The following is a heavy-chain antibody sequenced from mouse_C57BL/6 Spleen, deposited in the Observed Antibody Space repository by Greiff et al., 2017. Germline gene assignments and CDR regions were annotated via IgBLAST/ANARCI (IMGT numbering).Heavy chain of an antibody. J-gene: IGHJ1*03. D-gene: IGHD1-1*01. CDR1: GYTFTDYN. V-gene: IGHV1-22*01. Sequence: VQLKQSGPELVKPGASVKMSCKASGYTFTDYNMHWVKQSHGKSLEWIGYINPNNGGTSYNQKFKGKATLTVNKSSRTAYMELRSLTSEDSAVYYCAREGNYYGSSWYFDVWGTGTTVTVSS. CDR2: INPNNGGT. CDR3: AREGNYYGSSWYFDV.